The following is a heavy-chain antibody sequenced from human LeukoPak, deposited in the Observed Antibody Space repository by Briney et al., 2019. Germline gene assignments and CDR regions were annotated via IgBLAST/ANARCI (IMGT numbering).Heavy chain of an antibody. D-gene: IGHD6-25*01. CDR1: GYSISRGYY. CDR3: ARAAAYYYYYMAV. V-gene: IGHV4-38-2*02. J-gene: IGHJ6*03. CDR2: IYPSGGT. Sequence: LETLSLTCTVSGYSISRGYYWGWIRQPPGKGREWIGSIYPSGGTYYNPSLKSRVTISVDTSKNHFSLRLSSVTAADTAVYYCARAAAYYYYYMAVWGKGTTVTVSS.